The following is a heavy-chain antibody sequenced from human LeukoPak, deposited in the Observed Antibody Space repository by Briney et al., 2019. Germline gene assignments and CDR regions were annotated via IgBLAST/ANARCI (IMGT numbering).Heavy chain of an antibody. V-gene: IGHV4-4*07. J-gene: IGHJ5*02. CDR2: IYTSGST. CDR1: GGSISSYY. Sequence: SETLSLTCTVSGGSISSYYWSWIRQPAGKGLEWIGRIYTSGSTNYNPSLKSRVTMSVDTSKNQFSLKLSSVTAADTAVYYCARSTGYCSGGSCRDVNWFDPWGQGTLVTVSS. D-gene: IGHD2-15*01. CDR3: ARSTGYCSGGSCRDVNWFDP.